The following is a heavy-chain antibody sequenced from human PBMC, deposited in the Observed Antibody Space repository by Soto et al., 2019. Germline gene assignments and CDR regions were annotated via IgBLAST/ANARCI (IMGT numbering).Heavy chain of an antibody. CDR1: GGTFSSYA. Sequence: QVQLVQSGAEVKKPGSSVKVSCKASGGTFSSYAISWVRQAPGQGLEWMGGIIPIFGTANYAQKFQGRVTITADESTSTAYMELCSLRSEDTAVYYCARPCNSGSACPYYYYGMDVWGQGTTVTVSS. D-gene: IGHD7-27*01. CDR3: ARPCNSGSACPYYYYGMDV. V-gene: IGHV1-69*01. J-gene: IGHJ6*02. CDR2: IIPIFGTA.